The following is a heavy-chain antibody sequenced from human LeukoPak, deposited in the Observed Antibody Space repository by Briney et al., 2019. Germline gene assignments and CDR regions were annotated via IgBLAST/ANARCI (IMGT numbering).Heavy chain of an antibody. J-gene: IGHJ5*02. V-gene: IGHV4-39*01. Sequence: SETLSLTCTVSGGSIGSSSYYWGWIRQPPGKGLEWIGSIYYSGSTYYNPSLKSRVTISVDTSKNQFSLKLSSVTAADTAVYYCARRETTVTTLGWFDPWGQGTLVTVSS. D-gene: IGHD4-17*01. CDR2: IYYSGST. CDR1: GGSIGSSSYY. CDR3: ARRETTVTTLGWFDP.